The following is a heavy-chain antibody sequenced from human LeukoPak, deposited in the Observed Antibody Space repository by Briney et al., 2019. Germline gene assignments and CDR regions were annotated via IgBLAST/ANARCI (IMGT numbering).Heavy chain of an antibody. D-gene: IGHD2-2*03. V-gene: IGHV1-69*04. CDR3: AREAGLDIVVVPAASFDY. CDR2: IIPILGIA. CDR1: GGTFSSYT. Sequence: SVKVSCKASGGTFSSYTISWVRRAPGQGLDWMGRIIPILGIANYAQKFQGRVTITADKSTSTAYMELSSLRSEDTAVYYCAREAGLDIVVVPAASFDYWGQGTLVTVSS. J-gene: IGHJ4*02.